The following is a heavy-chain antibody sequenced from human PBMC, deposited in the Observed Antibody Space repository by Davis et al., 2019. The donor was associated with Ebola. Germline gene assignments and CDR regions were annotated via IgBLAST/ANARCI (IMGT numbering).Heavy chain of an antibody. Sequence: MPGGSLRLSCTVSGGSISSYYWSWIRQPPGKGLEWIGYIYYSGSTNYNPSLKSRVTISVDTSKNQFSLKLSSVTAADTAVYYCARLGVWYQLLAGWFDPWGQGTLVTVSS. CDR3: ARLGVWYQLLAGWFDP. D-gene: IGHD2-2*01. CDR1: GGSISSYY. CDR2: IYYSGST. J-gene: IGHJ5*02. V-gene: IGHV4-59*08.